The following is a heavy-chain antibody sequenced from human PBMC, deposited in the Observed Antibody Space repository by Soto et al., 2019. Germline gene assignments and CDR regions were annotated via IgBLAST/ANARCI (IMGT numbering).Heavy chain of an antibody. D-gene: IGHD2-2*02. J-gene: IGHJ3*02. CDR3: AKAGHCSSTSCYMGGAAFDI. CDR2: ISNSGGST. V-gene: IGHV3-23*01. Sequence: GGSLRLSCAVSGFTLSSYAMTWVRQAPGKGLEWVSAISNSGGSTYYADSVKGRFTISRDNSKNTLYLQMNSLRAEDTAVYYCAKAGHCSSTSCYMGGAAFDIWGQGTMVTVSS. CDR1: GFTLSSYA.